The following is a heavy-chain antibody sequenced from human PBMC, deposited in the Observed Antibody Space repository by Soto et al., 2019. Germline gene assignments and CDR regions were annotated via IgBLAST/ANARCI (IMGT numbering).Heavy chain of an antibody. CDR3: ARDNYYYDSSGYYTDYYYYGMDV. CDR2: INSDGSST. J-gene: IGHJ6*02. CDR1: GLTFSSYW. D-gene: IGHD3-22*01. Sequence: GGSLRLSCAASGLTFSSYWMHWVRQAPGKGLVWVSRINSDGSSTSYADSVKGRFTISRDNAKNTLYLQMNSLRAEDTAVYYCARDNYYYDSSGYYTDYYYYGMDVWGQGTKVTVSS. V-gene: IGHV3-74*01.